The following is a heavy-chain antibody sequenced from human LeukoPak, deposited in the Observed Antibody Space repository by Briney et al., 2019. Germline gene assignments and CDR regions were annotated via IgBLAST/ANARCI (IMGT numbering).Heavy chain of an antibody. Sequence: GRSLRLSCAASGFTFSSYGMHWVRQAPGKGLEWVAVIWYGGSNKYYADSVKGRFTMSRDNAKNTLYLQMNSLRAEDTAVYYCAREVNYAHAFDIWGQGTMVTVSS. CDR2: IWYGGSNK. V-gene: IGHV3-33*08. J-gene: IGHJ3*02. CDR1: GFTFSSYG. D-gene: IGHD4-11*01. CDR3: AREVNYAHAFDI.